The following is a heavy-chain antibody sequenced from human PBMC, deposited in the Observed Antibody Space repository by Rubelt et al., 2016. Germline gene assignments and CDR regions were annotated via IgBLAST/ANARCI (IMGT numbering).Heavy chain of an antibody. CDR2: IYYNGNT. D-gene: IGHD2-2*01. CDR3: ARVPYCSSTTCYFSDY. V-gene: IGHV4-39*01. Sequence: QLQLQESGPGLVKPSETLSLTCTVSGGSVSSSSYYWGWIRQPPGKGLEWIATIYYNGNTYYNPSLESRVTISVDTSKNKFSLKVSSVTAADTAVYFCARVPYCSSTTCYFSDYWGQGTLVTVSS. J-gene: IGHJ4*02. CDR1: GGSVSSSSYY.